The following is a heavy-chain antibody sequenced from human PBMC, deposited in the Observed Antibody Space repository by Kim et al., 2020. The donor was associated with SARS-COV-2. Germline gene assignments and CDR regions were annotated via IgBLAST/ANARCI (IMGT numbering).Heavy chain of an antibody. CDR3: ARDRVLRYPLRQTFDI. J-gene: IGHJ3*02. V-gene: IGHV4-59*01. Sequence: LRSRVTRAVETSKNQFSLKLSSVTAADTAVYYCARDRVLRYPLRQTFDIWGQGTMVTVSS. D-gene: IGHD3-9*01.